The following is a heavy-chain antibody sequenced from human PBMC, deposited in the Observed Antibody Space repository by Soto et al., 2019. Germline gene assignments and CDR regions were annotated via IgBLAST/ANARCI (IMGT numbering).Heavy chain of an antibody. J-gene: IGHJ5*02. Sequence: GGSLRLSCAITGFSVSSNYLSWVRQAPGKGLEWVSVHYSGGSTYYADAVQGRFTISRHKSNNTLYLQMRSVRAEDTAVYFSGRHRHPRGTVGATSPLDPWGQGSMSPSPQ. D-gene: IGHD1-26*01. V-gene: IGHV3-53*01. CDR1: GFSVSSNY. CDR3: GRHRHPRGTVGATSPLDP. CDR2: HYSGGST.